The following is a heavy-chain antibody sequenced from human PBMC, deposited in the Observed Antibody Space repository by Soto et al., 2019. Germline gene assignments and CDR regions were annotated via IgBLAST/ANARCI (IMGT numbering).Heavy chain of an antibody. CDR1: GASVSNNSAA. D-gene: IGHD2-15*01. Sequence: SQTLALTCAISGASVSNNSAAWNWIRQPPSGGLEWLGRTYYRSKWYNDYAFSVKSRITINPDTSKNQFSLQLKSVTHEDAARYYGARIVGGSSDYWGQGNPVTVSA. CDR3: ARIVGGSSDY. J-gene: IGHJ4*02. CDR2: TYYRSKWYN. V-gene: IGHV6-1*01.